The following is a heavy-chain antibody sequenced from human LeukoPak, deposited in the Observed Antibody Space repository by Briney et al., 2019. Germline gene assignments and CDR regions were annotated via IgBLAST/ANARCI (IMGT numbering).Heavy chain of an antibody. Sequence: EPGGSLRLSCAASGFTFSSYGMHWVRQAPGKGLEWVAVIWYDGSNKYYADSVKGRFTISRDNSKNTLYLQMNSLRAEDTAVYYCARRIAVAGTCDYWGQGTLVTVS. J-gene: IGHJ4*02. CDR3: ARRIAVAGTCDY. CDR1: GFTFSSYG. V-gene: IGHV3-33*01. D-gene: IGHD6-19*01. CDR2: IWYDGSNK.